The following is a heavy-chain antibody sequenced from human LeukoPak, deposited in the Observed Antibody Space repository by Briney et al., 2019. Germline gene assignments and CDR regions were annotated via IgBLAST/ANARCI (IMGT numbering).Heavy chain of an antibody. CDR2: ISSSSSHI. CDR1: GFTFSSYS. J-gene: IGHJ4*02. CDR3: AKDLVSDSGDDY. Sequence: GGSLRLSCAASGFTFSSYSMNWVSQAPGKGLEWLSSISSSSSHIYFADSVKGRFIISRDNAKNSLYLQMNSLRAEDTAVYYCAKDLVSDSGDDYWGQGTLVTVSS. D-gene: IGHD6-13*01. V-gene: IGHV3-21*01.